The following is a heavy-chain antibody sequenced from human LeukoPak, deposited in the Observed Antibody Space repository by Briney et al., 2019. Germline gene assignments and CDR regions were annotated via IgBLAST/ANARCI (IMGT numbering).Heavy chain of an antibody. D-gene: IGHD3-10*01. CDR3: ARDSDYYGSGPKIDAFDI. CDR1: GGSIGSYY. CDR2: IYYSGST. Sequence: NPSETLSLTCTVSGGSIGSYYWSWIRQPPGKGLEWIGYIYYSGSTNYNPSLKSRVTISVDTSKNQFSLKLSSVTAADTAVYYCARDSDYYGSGPKIDAFDIWGQGTMVTVSS. V-gene: IGHV4-59*01. J-gene: IGHJ3*02.